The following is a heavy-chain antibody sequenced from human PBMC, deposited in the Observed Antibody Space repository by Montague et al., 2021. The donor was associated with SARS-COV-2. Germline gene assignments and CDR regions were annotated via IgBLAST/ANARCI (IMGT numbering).Heavy chain of an antibody. Sequence: SETLSLTCAVRGGSFTHYYWNWIRQSPGKGLETLGEINHSGSTNYNPSLKSRVTISVDMSKSQVSLNLTSVTAADTAIYYCARARGRTGWFDSWGQGIQVTVSS. D-gene: IGHD3-10*01. V-gene: IGHV4-34*01. CDR3: ARARGRTGWFDS. CDR1: GGSFTHYY. J-gene: IGHJ5*01. CDR2: INHSGST.